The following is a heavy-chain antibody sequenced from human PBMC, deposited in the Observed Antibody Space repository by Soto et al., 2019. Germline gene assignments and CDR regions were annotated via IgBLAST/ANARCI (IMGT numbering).Heavy chain of an antibody. CDR2: IIPIFGTA. J-gene: IGHJ5*02. CDR3: ARMVCSSCPYPLNWFDL. D-gene: IGHD6-13*01. Sequence: GASVKVSCKASGGTFSSYAISWVRQAPGQGLEWMGGIIPIFGTANYAQKFQGRVTITADESTSTAYMELSSLRSEDTAVYYCARMVCSSCPYPLNWFDLWGQGTLVTVSS. CDR1: GGTFSSYA. V-gene: IGHV1-69*13.